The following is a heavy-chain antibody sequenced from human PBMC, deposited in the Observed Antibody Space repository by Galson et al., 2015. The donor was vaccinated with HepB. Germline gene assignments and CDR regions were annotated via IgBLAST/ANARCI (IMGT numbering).Heavy chain of an antibody. D-gene: IGHD2-15*01. CDR1: GFTFSTSG. CDR3: ARGTSYCSGGTCPYLDH. CDR2: IYYDGLKK. J-gene: IGHJ4*02. V-gene: IGHV3-33*08. Sequence: SLRLSCAASGFTFSTSGLHWVRQAPGKGLEWVAVIYYDGLKKYYVDSVKGRFSISRDDSQSTVHLQMNSLRAEDTAVYYCARGTSYCSGGTCPYLDHWGQGTLVTVSA.